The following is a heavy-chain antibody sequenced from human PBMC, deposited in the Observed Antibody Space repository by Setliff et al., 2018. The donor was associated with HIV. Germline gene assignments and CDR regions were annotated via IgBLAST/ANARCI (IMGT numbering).Heavy chain of an antibody. CDR1: GGSISSGTSY. V-gene: IGHV4-61*09. J-gene: IGHJ6*03. CDR3: ARDRTQQNWGSRGYYYMDV. Sequence: PSETLSLTCTVSGGSISSGTSYWSWIRQPAGKGLEWIGHIYTSGSTNYNPSLKSRVIISVDTSNNQFSLNLTSVTAADTAVYYCARDRTQQNWGSRGYYYMDVWGNGTTVTVSS. D-gene: IGHD7-27*01. CDR2: IYTSGST.